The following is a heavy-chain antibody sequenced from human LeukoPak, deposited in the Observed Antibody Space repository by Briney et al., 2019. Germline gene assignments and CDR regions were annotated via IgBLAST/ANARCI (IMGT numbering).Heavy chain of an antibody. Sequence: PGGSLRLSCAASGFTFGSYWMSWVRQAPGSGLEWVANIKEDGSEKYYVDSVMSRFTISRDNAKNSLFLQMNSLRAEDTAVYYCARDRYCSSTSCYGNLDYWGQGTLFTVSS. CDR2: IKEDGSEK. D-gene: IGHD2-2*01. CDR1: GFTFGSYW. V-gene: IGHV3-7*04. CDR3: ARDRYCSSTSCYGNLDY. J-gene: IGHJ4*02.